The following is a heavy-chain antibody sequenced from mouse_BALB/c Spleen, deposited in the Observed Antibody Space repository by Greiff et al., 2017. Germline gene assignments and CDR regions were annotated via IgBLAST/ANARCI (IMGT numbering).Heavy chain of an antibody. J-gene: IGHJ3*01. CDR3: ARSYGSTWFAY. V-gene: IGHV3-8*02. CDR1: GDSITSCY. D-gene: IGHD1-1*01. Sequence: EVQLQESGPSLVKPSQTLSLTCSVTGDSITSCYWNWIRKFPGNKLEYMGYISYSGSTYYNPSLKSRISITRDTSKNQYYLQLNSVTTEDTATYYCARSYGSTWFAYWGQGTLVTVSA. CDR2: ISYSGST.